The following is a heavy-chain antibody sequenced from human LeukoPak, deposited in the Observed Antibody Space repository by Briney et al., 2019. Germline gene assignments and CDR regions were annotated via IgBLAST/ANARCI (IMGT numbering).Heavy chain of an antibody. CDR2: IHSSGST. Sequence: PSETLSLTCTVSGGSISSNSYYWGWFRQPPGKALEWIGSIHSSGSTYYNPSLKSRVTISLDTSKNHFSLNLSSVTAADTAVYYCARVAGQGYSSGWECDYWGQGTLVTVSS. CDR1: GGSISSNSYY. V-gene: IGHV4-39*07. CDR3: ARVAGQGYSSGWECDY. J-gene: IGHJ4*02. D-gene: IGHD6-19*01.